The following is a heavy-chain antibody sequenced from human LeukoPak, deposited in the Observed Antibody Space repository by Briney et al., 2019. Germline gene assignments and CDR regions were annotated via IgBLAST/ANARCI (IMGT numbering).Heavy chain of an antibody. Sequence: GGSLRLSCAASGFTFSSYSMNWVRQAPGKGLEWVSSISSSSSYIYYADSVKGRFTISRDNAKNSLYLQMNSLRAEDTAVYYCARVDDYGGSDAFDIWGQGTMVFVSS. D-gene: IGHD4-23*01. CDR3: ARVDDYGGSDAFDI. J-gene: IGHJ3*02. CDR2: ISSSSSYI. V-gene: IGHV3-21*01. CDR1: GFTFSSYS.